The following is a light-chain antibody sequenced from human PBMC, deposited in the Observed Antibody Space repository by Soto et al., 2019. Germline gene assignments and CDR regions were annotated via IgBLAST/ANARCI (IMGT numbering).Light chain of an antibody. V-gene: IGKV3-11*01. Sequence: EVVVTQSPDTLSLSPGETATLSCRASRRVSSSVAWYQHKPGQSPRLVIYSGYKRAPGIPARFSGTGSETDFTLTISSLESDDFAIYYCQQRYSWLRAFGPGTKV. CDR2: SGY. J-gene: IGKJ1*01. CDR3: QQRYSWLRA. CDR1: RRVSSS.